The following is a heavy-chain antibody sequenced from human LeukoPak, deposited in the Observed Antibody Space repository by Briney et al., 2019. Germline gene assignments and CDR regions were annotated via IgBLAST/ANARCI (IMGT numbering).Heavy chain of an antibody. V-gene: IGHV3-30-3*01. CDR3: ALPGDY. CDR1: GFTFSSYA. CDR2: ISYDGSNK. Sequence: GRSLRLSCAASGFTFSSYAMHWVRQAPGKGLEWVAVISYDGSNKYYADSVKGRFTISRDNSKNTLYLQMNSLRAEDTAVYCCALPGDYWGQGTLVTVSS. J-gene: IGHJ4*02.